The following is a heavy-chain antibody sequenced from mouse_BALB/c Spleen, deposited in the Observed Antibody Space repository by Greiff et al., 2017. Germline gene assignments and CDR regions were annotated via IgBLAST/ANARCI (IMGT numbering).Heavy chain of an antibody. CDR2: ISDGGSYT. CDR1: GFTFSDYY. CDR3: ARAGGYYGYVGNAMDY. Sequence: EVQGVESGGGLVKPGGSLKLSCAASGFTFSDYYMYWVRQTPEKRLEWVATISDGGSYTYYPDSVKGRFTISRDNAKNNLYLQMSSLKSEDTAMYYCARAGGYYGYVGNAMDYWGQGTSVTVSS. J-gene: IGHJ4*01. V-gene: IGHV5-4*02. D-gene: IGHD1-2*01.